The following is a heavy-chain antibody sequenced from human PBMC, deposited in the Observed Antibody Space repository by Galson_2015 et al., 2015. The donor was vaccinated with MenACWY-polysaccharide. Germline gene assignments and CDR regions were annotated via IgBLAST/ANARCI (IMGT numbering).Heavy chain of an antibody. J-gene: IGHJ4*02. CDR2: IYGRGGT. V-gene: IGHV4-4*07. Sequence: SETLSLTCIVSGGSISDYYWSWIRQSAGKGLEWIGRIYGRGGTNYNPSLGGRVTMSLDTSKKRFSLRLSSVTAADTAVYYCARDELGHVAAGVFWGQGTQVIVSS. CDR3: ARDELGHVAAGVF. D-gene: IGHD6-13*01. CDR1: GGSISDYY.